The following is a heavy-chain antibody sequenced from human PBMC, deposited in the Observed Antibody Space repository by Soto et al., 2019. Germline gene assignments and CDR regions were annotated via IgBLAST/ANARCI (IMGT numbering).Heavy chain of an antibody. Sequence: SETLSLTCAVSGGSISSSNWWSWVRQPPGKGLEWIGEIYHSGTTNYNPSLKSRVTISVDKSKNQFSVELDSVTAADTAVYYCAARRDGHTTLDYWGQGTLVTVSS. J-gene: IGHJ4*02. CDR3: AARRDGHTTLDY. CDR2: IYHSGTT. CDR1: GGSISSSNW. V-gene: IGHV4-4*02.